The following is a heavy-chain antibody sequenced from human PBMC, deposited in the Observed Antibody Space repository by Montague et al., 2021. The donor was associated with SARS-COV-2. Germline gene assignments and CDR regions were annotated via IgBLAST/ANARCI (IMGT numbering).Heavy chain of an antibody. V-gene: IGHV3-7*01. CDR2: IKQDGSEK. CDR1: GFTFSSYW. Sequence: SLRLSCAASGFTFSSYWVSWVRQAPGKGLEWVAYIKQDGSEKYYVDSVKGRFTISRDNARNSLYLQMNSLRAEDTAVYYCASELGLFDPWGQGTLVTVSS. J-gene: IGHJ5*02. CDR3: ASELGLFDP.